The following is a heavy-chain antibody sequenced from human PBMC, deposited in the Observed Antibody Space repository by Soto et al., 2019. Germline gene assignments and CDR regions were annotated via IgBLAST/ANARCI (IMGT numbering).Heavy chain of an antibody. CDR2: ISAYNGNT. Sequence: ASVKVSCKASGYTFTSYGISWVRQAPGQGLEWMGWISAYNGNTNYAQKLQGRVTMTTDTSTSTAYMELRSLRSDDTAVYYCASGDEGYCSGGSCYYTYWGQGTLVTVSS. J-gene: IGHJ4*02. CDR1: GYTFTSYG. CDR3: ASGDEGYCSGGSCYYTY. V-gene: IGHV1-18*01. D-gene: IGHD2-15*01.